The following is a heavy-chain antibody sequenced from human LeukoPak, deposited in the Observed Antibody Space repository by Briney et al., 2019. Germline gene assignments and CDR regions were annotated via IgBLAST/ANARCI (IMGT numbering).Heavy chain of an antibody. CDR3: TRDSTDSSSWYASDI. Sequence: GGSLRLSCVVSGFTFRTSSMSWVRQAPGRGLEWEANIREDGSGKYYLDSVKGRFTISGDNAKNSLYLQMNSLRAEDTAVYYCTRDSTDSSSWYASDIWGQGTMVTVSS. CDR1: GFTFRTSS. V-gene: IGHV3-7*01. D-gene: IGHD6-13*01. CDR2: IREDGSGK. J-gene: IGHJ3*02.